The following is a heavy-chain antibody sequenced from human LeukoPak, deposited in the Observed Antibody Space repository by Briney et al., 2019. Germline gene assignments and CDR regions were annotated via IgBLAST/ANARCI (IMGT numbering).Heavy chain of an antibody. CDR1: GGSIRSYY. Sequence: TSETLSLTCTGSGGSIRSYYWSWIRQPPGKGLEWIGYFYYTERTNYNPSLKSRVTISVDTSKNQFSLKLSSVTAAGTAVYYCARTRDTAMTHDAFDIWGQGTMVTVSS. D-gene: IGHD5-18*01. V-gene: IGHV4-59*01. CDR3: ARTRDTAMTHDAFDI. J-gene: IGHJ3*02. CDR2: FYYTERT.